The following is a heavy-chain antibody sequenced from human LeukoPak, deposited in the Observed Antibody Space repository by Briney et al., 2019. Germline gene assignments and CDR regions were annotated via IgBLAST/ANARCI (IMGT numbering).Heavy chain of an antibody. D-gene: IGHD2-2*01. V-gene: IGHV4-34*01. J-gene: IGHJ4*02. Sequence: PSETRSLTCGVYGGYFSGYYWTWIRQSPGMGLEWIGEIIHTGRTNYNPALTSRVSISVDTSKNQFSLELTSVTAADTAVYYCARGVLVTVYAAFDYWGQGTLVTVSS. CDR3: ARGVLVTVYAAFDY. CDR2: IIHTGRT. CDR1: GGYFSGYY.